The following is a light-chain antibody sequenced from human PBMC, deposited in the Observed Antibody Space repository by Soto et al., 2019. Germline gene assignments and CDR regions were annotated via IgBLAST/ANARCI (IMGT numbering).Light chain of an antibody. CDR1: QSGSSSY. J-gene: IGKJ5*01. V-gene: IGKV3-20*01. CDR2: GAS. CDR3: QQYGSSIT. Sequence: EIVLTQSPGTLSLSPGERATLSCRASQSGSSSYLAWYQQKPGQAPRLLIYGASSRATGITDSFSGSGSGTDFTLTISRLEPEDFAVYYCQQYGSSITFGQGTRLEIK.